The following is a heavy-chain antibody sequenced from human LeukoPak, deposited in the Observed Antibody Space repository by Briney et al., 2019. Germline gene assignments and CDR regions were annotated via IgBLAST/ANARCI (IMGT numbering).Heavy chain of an antibody. CDR2: INPSGGST. D-gene: IGHD1-14*01. Sequence: ASVKVSCKASGYTFTSYYMHWVRQAPGQGLEWMGIINPSGGSTSYAQKLQGRVTMTTDTSTSTAYMELRSLRSDDTAVYYCASFHLPSTGYYYYGMDVWGQGTTVTVSS. CDR1: GYTFTSYY. CDR3: ASFHLPSTGYYYYGMDV. V-gene: IGHV1-46*01. J-gene: IGHJ6*02.